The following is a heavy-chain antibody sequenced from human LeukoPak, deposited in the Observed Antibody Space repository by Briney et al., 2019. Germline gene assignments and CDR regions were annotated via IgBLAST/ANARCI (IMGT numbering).Heavy chain of an antibody. CDR2: VYHSGST. J-gene: IGHJ5*02. CDR3: ARDATMTTDHRFDP. CDR1: GGSINNYY. V-gene: IGHV4-59*01. D-gene: IGHD4-17*01. Sequence: SETLSLTCTVSGGSINNYYWSWIRQPPGKGLEWIAYVYHSGSTNYNPSLKSRVTISVDTSKNQFSLKLSSVTAADTAVYYCARDATMTTDHRFDPWGQGTLVTVSS.